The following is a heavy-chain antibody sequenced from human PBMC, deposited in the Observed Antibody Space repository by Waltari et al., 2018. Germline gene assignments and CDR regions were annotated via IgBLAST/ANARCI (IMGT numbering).Heavy chain of an antibody. J-gene: IGHJ4*02. CDR2: VTGSGTGT. CDR3: AKDSAVASVNYFDY. CDR1: GFTFTSYA. V-gene: IGHV3-23*01. Sequence: EVQLLESGGGLVQPGGSLRLSCAASGFTFTSYALSGVRQAPGKVLEGVSGVTGSGTGTYYSQSVKGRFTISRDNSRNTIYLQMHSLRAEDTALYYCAKDSAVASVNYFDYWGQGTFVTVSS. D-gene: IGHD1-26*01.